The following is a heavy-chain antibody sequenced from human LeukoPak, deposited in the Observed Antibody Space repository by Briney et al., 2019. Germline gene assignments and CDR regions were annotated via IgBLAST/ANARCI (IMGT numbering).Heavy chain of an antibody. V-gene: IGHV4-4*07. CDR2: ISGSGTI. J-gene: IGHJ5*02. CDR1: GGSINSY. Sequence: SETLSLTCTVSGGSINSYWSWIRQPAGKGLEWIGRISGSGTITYNPALQSRLTISIDTSKNQFSLKLMSVTAADTAVYYCARDSGTTGEVKFDPWGQGTLVTVSS. D-gene: IGHD3-10*01. CDR3: ARDSGTTGEVKFDP.